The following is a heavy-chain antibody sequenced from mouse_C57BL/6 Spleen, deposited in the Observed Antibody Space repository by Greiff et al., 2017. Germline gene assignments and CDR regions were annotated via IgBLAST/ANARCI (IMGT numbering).Heavy chain of an antibody. CDR1: GFNIKDYY. V-gene: IGHV14-2*01. CDR2: IDPEDGET. J-gene: IGHJ1*03. D-gene: IGHD1-1*01. CDR3: ARGYGSVYWYFDV. Sequence: EVQRVESGAELVKPGASVKLSCTASGFNIKDYYMHWVKQRTEQGLEWIGRIDPEDGETKYAPKFQGKATITADTSSNTAYLQLSSLTSEDTAVYYCARGYGSVYWYFDVWGTGTTVTVSS.